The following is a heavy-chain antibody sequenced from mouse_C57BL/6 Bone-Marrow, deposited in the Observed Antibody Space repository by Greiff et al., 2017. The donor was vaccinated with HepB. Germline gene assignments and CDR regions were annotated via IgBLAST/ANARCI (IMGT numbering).Heavy chain of an antibody. CDR2: IYPGSGST. V-gene: IGHV1-55*01. J-gene: IGHJ2*01. Sequence: QVQLKESGPELVKPGASVKLSCKASGYTFTSYDINWVKQRPGQGLEWIGDIYPGSGSTNYNEKFKSKATLTVDTSSSTAYMQLSSLTSEDSAVYYCARGWGLRYWGQGTTLTVSS. CDR3: ARGWGLRY. CDR1: GYTFTSYD. D-gene: IGHD2-13*01.